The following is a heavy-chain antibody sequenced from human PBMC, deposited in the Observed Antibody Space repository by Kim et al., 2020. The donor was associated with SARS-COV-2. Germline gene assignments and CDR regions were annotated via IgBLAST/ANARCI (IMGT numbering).Heavy chain of an antibody. Sequence: SVKVSCKASGGTFSSYAISWVRQAPGQGLEWMGGIIPIFGTANYAQKFQGRVTITADESTSTAYMELSSLRSEDTAVYYCVIQPDSTNYYYYGMDVWGQGTTVTVSS. D-gene: IGHD5-18*01. CDR1: GGTFSSYA. V-gene: IGHV1-69*13. J-gene: IGHJ6*02. CDR3: VIQPDSTNYYYYGMDV. CDR2: IIPIFGTA.